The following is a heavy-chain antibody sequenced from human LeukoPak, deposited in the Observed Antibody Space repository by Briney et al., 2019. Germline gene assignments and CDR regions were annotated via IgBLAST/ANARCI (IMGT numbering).Heavy chain of an antibody. D-gene: IGHD5-24*01. J-gene: IGHJ4*02. CDR2: INPNSGGT. CDR3: ARAKGVEMATILFDY. V-gene: IGHV1-2*02. Sequence: AAVKVSCKASGYTFTGYFMHGVRQAPGQGLEWMGWINPNSGGTNYAQKFQGRVTMPRDTSITTAYMERSRLRSDDTAVYYCARAKGVEMATILFDYWGQGTLVTVSS. CDR1: GYTFTGYF.